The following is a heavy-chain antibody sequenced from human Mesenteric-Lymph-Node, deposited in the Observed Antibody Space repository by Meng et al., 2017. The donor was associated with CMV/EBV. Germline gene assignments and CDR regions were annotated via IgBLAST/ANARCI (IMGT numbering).Heavy chain of an antibody. CDR1: GGSFSGYY. CDR3: ARVGDIVVVPAATHYFDY. Sequence: SETLSLTCAVYGGSFSGYYWSWIRQPPGKGLEWIGEINHSGSTNYNPSLKSRVTISVDTSKNQFSLKLSSVTAADTAVYYCARVGDIVVVPAATHYFDYWGQGTLVTVSS. CDR2: INHSGST. V-gene: IGHV4-34*01. J-gene: IGHJ4*02. D-gene: IGHD2-2*01.